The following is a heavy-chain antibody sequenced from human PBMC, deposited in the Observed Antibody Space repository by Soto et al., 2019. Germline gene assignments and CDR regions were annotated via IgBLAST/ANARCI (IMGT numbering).Heavy chain of an antibody. CDR1: GGSVSSYY. J-gene: IGHJ4*02. CDR2: IYYSGRT. D-gene: IGHD5-12*01. Sequence: QVQLQESGPGLVKPSETLSLMCTVSGGSVSSYYWSWVRQPPGKELEWIGYIYYSGRTNYNHTLNIRATTSVDTSKNQFSLKLSSVTAADTAVYYCARERRDGYKHYFDYWGQGTLVTVSS. V-gene: IGHV4-59*02. CDR3: ARERRDGYKHYFDY.